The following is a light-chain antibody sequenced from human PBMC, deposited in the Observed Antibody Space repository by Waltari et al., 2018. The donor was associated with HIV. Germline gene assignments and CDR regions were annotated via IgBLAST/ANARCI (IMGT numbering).Light chain of an antibody. Sequence: QSALTQPASVSGSPGQSITLSCTGTSSDVGSCTLVSWYQQNPDKAPKLMIYEVSKRPSGVSNRFSGSKSGNTASLTISGLQAEDEAAYYCCSYAGSSTLIFGGGTKLTVL. CDR3: CSYAGSSTLI. CDR1: SSDVGSCTL. J-gene: IGLJ2*01. CDR2: EVS. V-gene: IGLV2-23*02.